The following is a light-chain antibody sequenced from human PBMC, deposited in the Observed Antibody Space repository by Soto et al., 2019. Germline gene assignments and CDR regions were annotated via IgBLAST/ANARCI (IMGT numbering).Light chain of an antibody. V-gene: IGKV3-20*01. CDR3: QQYGSLRT. CDR1: QSVSSRY. J-gene: IGKJ1*01. Sequence: EIALTQSPGTLSLSPGERTTLSCRASQSVSSRYLAWYQQKPGQAPRLRIYGASSRATGIPDRFGGSGSGTAFTLTISRLEPGDFAVYYCQQYGSLRTFGQGTKVEIK. CDR2: GAS.